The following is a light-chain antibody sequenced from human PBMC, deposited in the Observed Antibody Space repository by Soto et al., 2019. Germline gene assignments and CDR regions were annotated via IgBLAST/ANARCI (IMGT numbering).Light chain of an antibody. CDR2: GAS. CDR3: QQYGSSPPVH. CDR1: QSVSSSY. V-gene: IGKV3-20*01. Sequence: EIVLTQSPGTLSLSPGERATLSCRASQSVSSSYLAWYQQKPGQAPRLLIYGASSRATGIPDRFSGSGSWTALILTISRLVPKDFSVYYCQQYGSSPPVHFGQGTKLEIK. J-gene: IGKJ2*01.